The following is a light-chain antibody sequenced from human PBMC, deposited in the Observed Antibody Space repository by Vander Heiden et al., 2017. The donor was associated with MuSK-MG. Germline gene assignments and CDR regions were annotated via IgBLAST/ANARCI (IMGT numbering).Light chain of an antibody. Sequence: DIQMTQSPSSLSASVGDRVTTTCRASQSISSYLNWYQQKPGKAPKLLIYAASSLQSGVPSRFSGSGSGTDFTLTISSLQPEDFATYYCQQCDSTPITFGQGTRLEIK. V-gene: IGKV1-39*01. CDR1: QSISSY. CDR2: AAS. J-gene: IGKJ5*01. CDR3: QQCDSTPIT.